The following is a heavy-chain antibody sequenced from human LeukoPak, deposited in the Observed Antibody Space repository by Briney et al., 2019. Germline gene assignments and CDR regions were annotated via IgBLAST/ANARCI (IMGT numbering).Heavy chain of an antibody. CDR1: GFTFDDYA. CDR2: ISWNSGSI. CDR3: AKDEGRYSSSWYGVDY. D-gene: IGHD6-13*01. Sequence: FLRLSCAASGFTFDDYAMHWVRQAPGKGLEWVSGISWNSGSIGYADSVKGRFTISRDNAKNSLYLQMNSLRAEDTALYYCAKDEGRYSSSWYGVDYWGQGTLVTVSS. J-gene: IGHJ4*02. V-gene: IGHV3-9*01.